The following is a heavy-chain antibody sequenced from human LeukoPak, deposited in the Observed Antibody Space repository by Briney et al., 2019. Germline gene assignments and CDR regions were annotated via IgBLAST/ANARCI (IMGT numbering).Heavy chain of an antibody. CDR1: GYTFTGYY. CDR2: INPNSGGT. V-gene: IGHV1-2*06. Sequence: ASVKVSCKASGYTFTGYYMHWVRQAPGQGLEWMGRINPNSGGTNYAQKFQSRVTMTRDTSISTAYMELSRLRSDDTAVYYCASLLNLATPNWFDPWGQGTLVTVSS. D-gene: IGHD5-12*01. CDR3: ASLLNLATPNWFDP. J-gene: IGHJ5*02.